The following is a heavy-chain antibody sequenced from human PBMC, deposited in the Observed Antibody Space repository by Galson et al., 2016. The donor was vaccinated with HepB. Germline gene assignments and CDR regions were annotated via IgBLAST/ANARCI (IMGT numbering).Heavy chain of an antibody. Sequence: SLKLSCADSGLTFSSYWMSWVRQAPGKGLEWVGKIKEDGSEQYYVHAVEGRFTMPRDNAKNSLYLQMDSLRAEDTAVYYCARVPHREVKDTYWGQGTLVTVSS. CDR3: ARVPHREVKDTY. D-gene: IGHD2-15*01. CDR1: GLTFSSYW. V-gene: IGHV3-7*03. J-gene: IGHJ4*02. CDR2: IKEDGSEQ.